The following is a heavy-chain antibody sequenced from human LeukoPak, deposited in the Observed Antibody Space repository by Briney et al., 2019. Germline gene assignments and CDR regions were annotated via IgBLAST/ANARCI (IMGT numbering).Heavy chain of an antibody. D-gene: IGHD2-15*01. CDR3: ARRRSAVAATNAFDY. CDR2: IRSSGTTT. V-gene: IGHV3-48*04. Sequence: PGGSLRLSCVASGFTFSTYSMNWVRQAPGKGLEWLSYIRSSGTTTYYADSVKGRFTISRGNAKNSLFLQMNSLRAEDTAVYYCARRRSAVAATNAFDYWGQGTLVTVSS. J-gene: IGHJ4*02. CDR1: GFTFSTYS.